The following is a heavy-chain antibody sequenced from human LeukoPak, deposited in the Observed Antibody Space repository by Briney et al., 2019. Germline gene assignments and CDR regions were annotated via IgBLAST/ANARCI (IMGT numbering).Heavy chain of an antibody. CDR2: INAGNGNT. Sequence: ASVKVSCKASGYTFTTYAMRWVRQAPGQRLEWMGWINAGNGNTKYSQKFQGRVTITRDTSASTAYMELSSLGSEDTAVYYCARDNRFYSPFDYWGQGTLVTVSS. V-gene: IGHV1-3*01. J-gene: IGHJ4*02. CDR3: ARDNRFYSPFDY. D-gene: IGHD2-21*01. CDR1: GYTFTTYA.